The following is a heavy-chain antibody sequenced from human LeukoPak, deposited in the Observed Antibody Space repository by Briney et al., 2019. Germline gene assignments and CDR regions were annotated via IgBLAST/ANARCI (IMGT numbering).Heavy chain of an antibody. V-gene: IGHV1-18*01. CDR3: ARYANLEYYYDSSGYWGDY. Sequence: ASVKVSCKASGYTFTSYGISWVRQAPGQGLEWMGWISAYNGNTNYAQKLQGRVTMTTDTSTSTAYMELRSLRSDDTAVYYCARYANLEYYYDSSGYWGDYWGQGTLVTVSS. CDR1: GYTFTSYG. J-gene: IGHJ4*02. CDR2: ISAYNGNT. D-gene: IGHD3-22*01.